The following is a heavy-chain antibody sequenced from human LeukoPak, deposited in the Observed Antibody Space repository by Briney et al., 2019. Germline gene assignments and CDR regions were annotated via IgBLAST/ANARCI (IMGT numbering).Heavy chain of an antibody. J-gene: IGHJ4*02. V-gene: IGHV3-30*18. D-gene: IGHD2-21*01. Sequence: GGSLRLACAASGFSFSTYDMHWVRQAPGKGLEWVAVISYDGSNKYYADSVKGRFTISRDNSKNTLYLQMNSLRAEDTAVYYCAKNPYRGSTPPTYFDYWGQGTLVTVSS. CDR1: GFSFSTYD. CDR3: AKNPYRGSTPPTYFDY. CDR2: ISYDGSNK.